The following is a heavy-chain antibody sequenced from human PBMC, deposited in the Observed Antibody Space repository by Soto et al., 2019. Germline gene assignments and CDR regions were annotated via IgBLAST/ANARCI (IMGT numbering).Heavy chain of an antibody. D-gene: IGHD3-10*01. CDR1: GYTFTSYG. CDR2: ISAYNGNT. V-gene: IGHV1-18*01. CDR3: ARDLRDYYGSGSYYYYYYYGMDV. J-gene: IGHJ6*02. Sequence: ASVKVSCKASGYTFTSYGISWVRQAPGQGLEWMGWISAYNGNTNYAQKLQGRVTMTTDTSTGTAYMELRSLRSDDTAVYYCARDLRDYYGSGSYYYYYYYGMDVWGQGTTVTVSS.